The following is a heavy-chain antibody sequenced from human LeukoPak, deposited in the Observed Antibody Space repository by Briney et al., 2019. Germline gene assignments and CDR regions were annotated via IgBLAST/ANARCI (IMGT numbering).Heavy chain of an antibody. V-gene: IGHV1-18*01. CDR2: ISAYNGNT. Sequence: ASVKVSCKASGYAFTSYGINWVSQAPGQGLEWMGWISAYNGNTNYAQKLQGRVTMTTDTSTSTAYMELRSLRSDDTAVYYCASGTSGLRYFDWLLPSTWGQGTLVTVSS. CDR3: ASGTSGLRYFDWLLPST. D-gene: IGHD3-9*01. J-gene: IGHJ5*02. CDR1: GYAFTSYG.